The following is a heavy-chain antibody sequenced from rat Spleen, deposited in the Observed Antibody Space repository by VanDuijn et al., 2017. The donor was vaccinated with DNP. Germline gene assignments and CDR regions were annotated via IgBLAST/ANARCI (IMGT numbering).Heavy chain of an antibody. D-gene: IGHD1-6*01. V-gene: IGHV5-46*01. CDR1: GFTFSSFP. J-gene: IGHJ2*01. Sequence: EVQLVESGGGSVQPGRSMKLSCAASGFTFSSFPMAWVRQAPKKGLEWVAAISPSGSRPYSPDSVKGRFTISRDTAKSSLYLQMNSLKSEDTATYYCTRGVYYGSSWAFDYWGHGVMVTVSS. CDR2: ISPSGSRP. CDR3: TRGVYYGSSWAFDY.